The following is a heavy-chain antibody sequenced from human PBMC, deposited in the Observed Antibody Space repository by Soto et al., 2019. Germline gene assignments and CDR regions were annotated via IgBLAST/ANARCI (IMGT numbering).Heavy chain of an antibody. D-gene: IGHD6-13*01. CDR1: GFTFSSYG. J-gene: IGHJ4*02. CDR2: ISYDGSNK. V-gene: IGHV3-30*18. Sequence: PGGSLRLSCAASGFTFSSYGMHWVRQAPGKGLEWVAVISYDGSNKYYADSVKGRFTISRDNSKNTLYLQMNSLRAEDTAVYYCAKSGYSSSWYPWDFDYWGQGTLVTV. CDR3: AKSGYSSSWYPWDFDY.